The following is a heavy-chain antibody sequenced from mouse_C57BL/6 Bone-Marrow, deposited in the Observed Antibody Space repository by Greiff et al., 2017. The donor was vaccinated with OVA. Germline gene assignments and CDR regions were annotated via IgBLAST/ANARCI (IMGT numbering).Heavy chain of an antibody. J-gene: IGHJ4*01. CDR2: SRNKANDYTT. V-gene: IGHV7-1*01. CDR3: ARDEDIRLGAMDY. Sequence: EVKVVESGGGLVQSGRSLRLSCATSGFTFSDFYMEWVRQAPGKGLEWIAASRNKANDYTTEYSASVKGRFIVSRDTSQSILYLQMNALRAEDTAIYYCARDEDIRLGAMDYWGQGTSVTVSS. D-gene: IGHD1-2*01. CDR1: GFTFSDFY.